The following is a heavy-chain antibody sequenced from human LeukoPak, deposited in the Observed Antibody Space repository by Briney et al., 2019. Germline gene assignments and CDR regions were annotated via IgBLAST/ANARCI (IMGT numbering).Heavy chain of an antibody. CDR1: GFTFSGYS. D-gene: IGHD3-22*01. Sequence: GGSRRLSFTASGFTFSGYSMNWIRKAPGKGLEWVSSFGTRSTSVYHAGSVKGRFAISRDNAKNSLYLQMNTLRAEDTALYYCAREVSEGFDFWGQGTLVTVSS. J-gene: IGHJ4*02. CDR2: FGTRSTSV. CDR3: AREVSEGFDF. V-gene: IGHV3-21*01.